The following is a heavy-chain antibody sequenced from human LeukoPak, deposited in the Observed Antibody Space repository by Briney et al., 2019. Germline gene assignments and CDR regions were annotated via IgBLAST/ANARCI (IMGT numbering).Heavy chain of an antibody. Sequence: PGRSLRLSCAASGFTFSSYGMHWVRQAPGKGLEWVAVIWYDGSNKYYADSVKGRFTISRDNSKNTLYLQMNSLRAEDTAVYYCAKILAAAGTGFDYWGQGTLVTVSS. CDR1: GFTFSSYG. D-gene: IGHD6-13*01. V-gene: IGHV3-33*06. CDR2: IWYDGSNK. CDR3: AKILAAAGTGFDY. J-gene: IGHJ4*02.